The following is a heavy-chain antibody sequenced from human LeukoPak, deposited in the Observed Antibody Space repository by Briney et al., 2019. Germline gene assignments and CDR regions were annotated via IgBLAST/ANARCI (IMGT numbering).Heavy chain of an antibody. CDR3: AREGNCSSTSCYGSSRVWFDP. V-gene: IGHV1-69*06. D-gene: IGHD2-2*01. CDR2: IIPIFGTA. CDR1: GGTFSSYA. J-gene: IGHJ5*02. Sequence: GASVKVSCKASGGTFSSYAISWVRQAPGQGLEWMGGIIPIFGTANYAQKFQGRVTITADKSTSTAYMELSSLRFEDTAVYYCAREGNCSSTSCYGSSRVWFDPWGQGTLVTVSS.